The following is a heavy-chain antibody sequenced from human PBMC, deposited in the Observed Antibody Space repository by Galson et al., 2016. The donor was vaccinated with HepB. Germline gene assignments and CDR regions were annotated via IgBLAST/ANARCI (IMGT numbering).Heavy chain of an antibody. D-gene: IGHD5-24*01. Sequence: RLSCATSGFTFSTYSMNWVRQAPGKGLEWVSYISSSSSTIYYADSVKGRFTISRDNAKNSLYLQMNSLRDEDTAVYYCATRYNYGNYYYYGMDVWGQGTTVTVSS. CDR2: ISSSSSTI. J-gene: IGHJ6*02. CDR1: GFTFSTYS. V-gene: IGHV3-48*02. CDR3: ATRYNYGNYYYYGMDV.